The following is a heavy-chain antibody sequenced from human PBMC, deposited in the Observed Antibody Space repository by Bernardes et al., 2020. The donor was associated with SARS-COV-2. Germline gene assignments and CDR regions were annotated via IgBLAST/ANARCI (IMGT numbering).Heavy chain of an antibody. Sequence: SETLSLTCAVYGGSFSGYYWSWIRQPPGKGLEWIGEINHSGSTNYNPSLKSRVTISVDTSKNQFSLKLSSVTAADTAVYYCAAWNWEGGGMDVWGQGTTVTVSS. J-gene: IGHJ6*02. V-gene: IGHV4-34*01. D-gene: IGHD1-7*01. CDR2: INHSGST. CDR3: AAWNWEGGGMDV. CDR1: GGSFSGYY.